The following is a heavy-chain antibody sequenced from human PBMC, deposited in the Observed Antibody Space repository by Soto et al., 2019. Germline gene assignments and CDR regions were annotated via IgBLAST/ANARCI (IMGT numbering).Heavy chain of an antibody. CDR1: GNSFTRYW. J-gene: IGHJ4*02. CDR2: IYPGDSDT. Sequence: VESLKICCKVSGNSFTRYWIVWVLQMPGKGLEWMGIIYPGDSDTRDSPSFQGQVTISADKSISTAYLQWSSLKASDTAMYYCARAFNYYDSSGYYPLFDYWGQGTLVTVSS. V-gene: IGHV5-51*01. D-gene: IGHD3-22*01. CDR3: ARAFNYYDSSGYYPLFDY.